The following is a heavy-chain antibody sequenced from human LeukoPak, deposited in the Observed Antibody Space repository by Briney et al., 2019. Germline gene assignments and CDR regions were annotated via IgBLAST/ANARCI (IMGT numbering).Heavy chain of an antibody. CDR2: ICHSGST. J-gene: IGHJ4*02. V-gene: IGHV4-38-2*01. Sequence: SETLSLTCAVSGYSISSGYYWGWIRQPPGKGLEWIGSICHSGSTYYNPSLKSRVTISVDTSKNQFSLKLSSVTAADTAVYYCARVDGYCSSTSCLHYFDYWGQGTLVTVSS. D-gene: IGHD2-2*03. CDR3: ARVDGYCSSTSCLHYFDY. CDR1: GYSISSGYY.